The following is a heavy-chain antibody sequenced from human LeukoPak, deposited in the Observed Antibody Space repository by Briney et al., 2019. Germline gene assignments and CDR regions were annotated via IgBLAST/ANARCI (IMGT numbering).Heavy chain of an antibody. CDR1: GFTFSSYA. CDR2: ISGSGGST. CDR3: AKVSQIYCSSTSCYNDY. J-gene: IGHJ4*02. V-gene: IGHV3-23*01. Sequence: GGSLRLSCAASGFTFSSYATSWVRQAPGKGLEWVSAISGSGGSTYYADSVKGRFTISRDNSKNTLYLQMNSLRAEDTAVYYCAKVSQIYCSSTSCYNDYWGQGTLVTVSS. D-gene: IGHD2-2*02.